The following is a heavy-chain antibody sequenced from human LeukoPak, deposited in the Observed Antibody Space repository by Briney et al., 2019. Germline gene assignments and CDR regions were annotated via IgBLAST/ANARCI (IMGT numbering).Heavy chain of an antibody. J-gene: IGHJ3*02. CDR2: ISGSGGST. CDR1: GFTFSSYA. D-gene: IGHD6-19*01. CDR3: AKEWIGIAVAADGAFDI. V-gene: IGHV3-23*01. Sequence: GGSLRLSCAASGFTFSSYAMSWVRQAPGKGLEWVSAISGSGGSTYYADSVKGRFTISRDNSKNTLYLQMNSLRAEDTAVYYCAKEWIGIAVAADGAFDIWGQGTMVTVSS.